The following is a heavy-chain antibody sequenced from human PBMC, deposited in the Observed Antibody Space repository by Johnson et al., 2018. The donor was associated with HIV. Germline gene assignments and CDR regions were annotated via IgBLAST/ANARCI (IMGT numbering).Heavy chain of an antibody. CDR2: IRYDGSNK. J-gene: IGHJ3*02. CDR3: AERSPILRAFDI. CDR1: GFTFSSYG. V-gene: IGHV3-30*02. Sequence: QVQLVESGGGVVQPGRSLRLSCAASGFTFSSYGMHWVRQAPGKGLEWVAFIRYDGSNKYYADSVKGRFTISRDNSKNSLYLQMNSLRAEDTAVYYCAERSPILRAFDIWGQGTMVTVSS.